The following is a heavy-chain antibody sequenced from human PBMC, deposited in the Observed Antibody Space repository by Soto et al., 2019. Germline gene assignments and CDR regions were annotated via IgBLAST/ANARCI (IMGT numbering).Heavy chain of an antibody. CDR2: IYYSGST. CDR1: GSVFSSYD. D-gene: IGHD5-18*01. CDR3: ARTIDSYGYFHY. V-gene: IGHV4-59*08. J-gene: IGHJ4*02. Sequence: SETVSVSWTVCGSVFSSYDGGWIRQPPGKGLEWIGYIYYSGSTNYNPSLKSRVTISVDTSKNQFSLKLSSVTAADTAVYYCARTIDSYGYFHYWGQGTLVTAPQ.